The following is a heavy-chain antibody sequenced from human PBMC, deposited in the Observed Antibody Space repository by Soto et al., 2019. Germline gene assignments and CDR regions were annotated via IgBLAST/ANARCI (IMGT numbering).Heavy chain of an antibody. D-gene: IGHD3-10*01. Sequence: GGSLRLSCAASGFTFSSYSMNWVRQAPGKGLEWVSYISSSSSTIYYADSVKGRFTISRDNAKNSLYLQMNSLRAEDTAVYYCARGSYYGSGSYYIWVSDYWGQGTLVTVSS. J-gene: IGHJ4*02. V-gene: IGHV3-48*01. CDR2: ISSSSSTI. CDR1: GFTFSSYS. CDR3: ARGSYYGSGSYYIWVSDY.